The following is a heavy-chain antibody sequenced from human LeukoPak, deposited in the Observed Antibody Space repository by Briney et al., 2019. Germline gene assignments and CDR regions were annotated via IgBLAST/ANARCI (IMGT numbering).Heavy chain of an antibody. Sequence: ASVKVSCKASGYTFTSYGISWVRQAPGQELEWMGWISAYNGNTNYAQKLQGRVTMTTDTSTSTAYMELRSLRSDDTAVYYCARAPGTMVRGVIRDWGQGTLVTVSS. CDR1: GYTFTSYG. J-gene: IGHJ4*02. CDR3: ARAPGTMVRGVIRD. CDR2: ISAYNGNT. D-gene: IGHD3-10*01. V-gene: IGHV1-18*01.